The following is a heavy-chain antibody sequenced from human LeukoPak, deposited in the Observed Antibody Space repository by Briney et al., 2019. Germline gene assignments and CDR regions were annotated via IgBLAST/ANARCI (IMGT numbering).Heavy chain of an antibody. J-gene: IGHJ4*02. CDR2: ISVSGGST. CDR3: AKDRSCTNNICHGDFDY. V-gene: IGHV3-23*01. D-gene: IGHD2-8*01. Sequence: GGSLRLSCAASGFTFSSYVVIWVRQAPGKGLEWVSSISVSGGSTYSADSVKGRFTISRDNSKNTLYLQMNSLRAEDTALYYCAKDRSCTNNICHGDFDYWGQGTLVTVSS. CDR1: GFTFSSYV.